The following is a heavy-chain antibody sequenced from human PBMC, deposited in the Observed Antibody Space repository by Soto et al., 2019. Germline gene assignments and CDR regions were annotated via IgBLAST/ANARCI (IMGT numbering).Heavy chain of an antibody. J-gene: IGHJ6*02. CDR1: GFTFSSYA. CDR2: ISSNGGST. Sequence: EVQLVESGGGLVQPGGSLRLSCAASGFTFSSYAMHWVRQAPEKGLEYVSAISSNGGSTYYANSVKGRFTISRDNSKNTLYLQMGSLRAEDMAVYYCARGGYSSGYYGMDVWGQGTTVTVSS. CDR3: ARGGYSSGYYGMDV. D-gene: IGHD6-19*01. V-gene: IGHV3-64*01.